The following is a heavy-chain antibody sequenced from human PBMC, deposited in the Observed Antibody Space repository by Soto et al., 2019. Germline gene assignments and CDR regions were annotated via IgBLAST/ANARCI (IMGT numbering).Heavy chain of an antibody. V-gene: IGHV3-23*01. J-gene: IGHJ4*02. CDR3: AKFFGETGGSSGWHWTFHY. D-gene: IGHD6-25*01. CDR2: ISGSGGTT. CDR1: GFTFSSYA. Sequence: EVQLLESGGGLVQPGRSLRLSCAASGFTFSSYAMSWVRQAPGKGLEWVSAISGSGGTTYYAASVKGRFTISRDKSWNTLFLQINSLRAEATAVYYCAKFFGETGGSSGWHWTFHYWGQGTRVTVSS.